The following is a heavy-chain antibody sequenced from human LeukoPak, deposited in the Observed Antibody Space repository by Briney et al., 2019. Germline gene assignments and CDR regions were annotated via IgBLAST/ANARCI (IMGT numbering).Heavy chain of an antibody. V-gene: IGHV3-33*03. D-gene: IGHD3-22*01. CDR3: AKELDPDYYDSSAYYYGSFDS. J-gene: IGHJ4*02. CDR1: GFTVNSYG. CDR2: MWYDGSNK. Sequence: GGSLRLSCAASGFTVNSYGMHWVRQAPGKGLEWVAVMWYDGSNKYYADSVKGRFTISRDDSKNTLHLQMNSLSAEDTAVYSCAKELDPDYYDSSAYYYGSFDSWGQGTLVTVSS.